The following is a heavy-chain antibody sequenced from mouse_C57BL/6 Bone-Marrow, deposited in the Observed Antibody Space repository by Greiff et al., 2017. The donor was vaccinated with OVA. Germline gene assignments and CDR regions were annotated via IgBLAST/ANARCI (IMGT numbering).Heavy chain of an antibody. CDR2: ILPGSGST. D-gene: IGHD2-4*01. J-gene: IGHJ4*01. CDR3: ARYKRFCDYGLYYAMDY. V-gene: IGHV1-9*01. Sequence: VQLQQSGAELMKPGASVKLSCKATGYTFTGYWIEWVKQRPGHGLEWIGEILPGSGSTNYNEKFKGKATFTADTSSNTAYMQLSSLTTEDSAIYYCARYKRFCDYGLYYAMDYWGQGTSVTVSS. CDR1: GYTFTGYW.